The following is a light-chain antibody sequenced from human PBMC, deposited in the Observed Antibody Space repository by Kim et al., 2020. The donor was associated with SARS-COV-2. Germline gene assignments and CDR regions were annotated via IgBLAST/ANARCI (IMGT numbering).Light chain of an antibody. CDR3: QQYNNWPALT. CDR1: QSVSSY. J-gene: IGKJ4*01. Sequence: SPEERATLSCKASQSVSSYLAWYQQKPGQAPRLLIYGASTRATGIPARFSGSGSGTEFTLTISSLQSEDFAVYYCQQYNNWPALTFGGGTKVEIK. V-gene: IGKV3-15*01. CDR2: GAS.